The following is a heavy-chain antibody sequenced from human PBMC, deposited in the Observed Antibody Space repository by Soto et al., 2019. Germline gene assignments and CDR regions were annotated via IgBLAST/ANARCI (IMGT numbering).Heavy chain of an antibody. Sequence: SETLSLTCAVYGGSFSGYYWSWIRQPPGKGLEWIGEINHSGSSNYNPSLKSRVTISVDTSKNHFSMKLSSVNAADTAVSSCDRLPTTLYRFLEWLPGGFDYWGQGTLVTVSS. J-gene: IGHJ4*02. CDR2: INHSGSS. D-gene: IGHD3-3*01. V-gene: IGHV4-34*01. CDR3: DRLPTTLYRFLEWLPGGFDY. CDR1: GGSFSGYY.